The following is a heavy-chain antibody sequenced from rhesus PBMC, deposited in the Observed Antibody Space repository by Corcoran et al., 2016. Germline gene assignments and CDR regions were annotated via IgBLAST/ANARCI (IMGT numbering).Heavy chain of an antibody. D-gene: IGHD6-19*01. CDR2: IGGSRGNT. J-gene: IGHJ4*01. CDR1: GGSISRYW. V-gene: IGHV4-165*01. Sequence: QVQLQESGPGLVKPSETLSLTCAVSGGSISRYWWAWIRQPPGQGLEWFGYIGGSRGNTYYNPSLKSRVTISTDTSKNQFSLILISVTAADTAVYYCANGYSSRSGGIDYWGQGVLVTVSS. CDR3: ANGYSSRSGGIDY.